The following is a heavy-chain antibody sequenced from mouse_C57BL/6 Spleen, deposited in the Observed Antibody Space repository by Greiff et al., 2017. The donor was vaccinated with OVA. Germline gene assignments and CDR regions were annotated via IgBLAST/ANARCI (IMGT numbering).Heavy chain of an antibody. CDR2: INPSSGYT. CDR1: GYTFTSYT. V-gene: IGHV1-4*01. Sequence: VQGVESGAELARPGASVKMSCKASGYTFTSYTMHWVKQRPGQGLEWIGYINPSSGYTKYNQKFKGKATLTADKSSSTAYMQLSSLTSEDSAVYYCASDGNYPWFAYWGQGTLVTVSA. CDR3: ASDGNYPWFAY. J-gene: IGHJ3*01. D-gene: IGHD2-1*01.